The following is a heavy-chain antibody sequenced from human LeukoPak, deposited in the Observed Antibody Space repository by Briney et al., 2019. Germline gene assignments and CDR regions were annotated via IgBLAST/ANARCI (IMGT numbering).Heavy chain of an antibody. Sequence: SETLSLTCAVYGGFFSDYYWSWIRQPPGKGLEWIGEINHSGSTNYNPSLKSRVTISVETSKNQFSLNLDSVTAADTAVYYCARGPSVRYYDGSGYYYFDYWGQGTLVTAST. V-gene: IGHV4-34*01. D-gene: IGHD3-22*01. J-gene: IGHJ4*02. CDR3: ARGPSVRYYDGSGYYYFDY. CDR2: INHSGST. CDR1: GGFFSDYY.